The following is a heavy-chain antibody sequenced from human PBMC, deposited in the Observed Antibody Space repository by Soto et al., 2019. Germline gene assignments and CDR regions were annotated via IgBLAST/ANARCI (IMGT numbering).Heavy chain of an antibody. Sequence: PSETLSLICTVSGGSISSISYYWGWIRQPPGKGLEWIGSIYYSGSTYYNPSLKSRVTISVDTSKNQFSLKLSSVTAADTAVYYCARQVGREYYFDYWGQGTLVTVSS. CDR2: IYYSGST. D-gene: IGHD2-15*01. J-gene: IGHJ4*02. CDR1: GGSISSISYY. V-gene: IGHV4-39*01. CDR3: ARQVGREYYFDY.